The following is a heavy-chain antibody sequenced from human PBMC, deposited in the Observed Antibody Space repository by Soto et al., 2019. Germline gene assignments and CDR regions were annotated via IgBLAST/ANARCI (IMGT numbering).Heavy chain of an antibody. CDR1: GFTFSSYV. D-gene: IGHD5-12*01. CDR2: LSGSGGST. Sequence: GGSLRLSCAASGFTFSSYVMSWVRQAPGKGLEWVSALSGSGGSTYYADSVKGRFTISRDNSKNTLYLHMNSRRSEDTAVYYCAKGRRRGYSGYDQGGALDIWGQGTMVTVAS. J-gene: IGHJ3*02. V-gene: IGHV3-23*01. CDR3: AKGRRRGYSGYDQGGALDI.